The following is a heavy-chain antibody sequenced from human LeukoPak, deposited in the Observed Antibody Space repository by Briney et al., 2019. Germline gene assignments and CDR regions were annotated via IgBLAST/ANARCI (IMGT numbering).Heavy chain of an antibody. J-gene: IGHJ4*02. V-gene: IGHV4-34*01. CDR3: ASEVVVTAIPVVDY. CDR1: GGSFSGYY. D-gene: IGHD2-21*02. CDR2: INHSGST. Sequence: KPSETLSLTCAVYGGSFSGYYWSWICQPPGKGLEWIGEINHSGSTNYNPSLKSRVTISVDTSKNQFSLKLSSVTAADTAVYYCASEVVVTAIPVVDYWGQGTLVTVSS.